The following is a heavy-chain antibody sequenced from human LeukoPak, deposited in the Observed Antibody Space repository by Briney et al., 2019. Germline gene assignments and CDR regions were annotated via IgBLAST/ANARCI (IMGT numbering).Heavy chain of an antibody. CDR1: GFTFSSYA. Sequence: PGGSLRLSCAASGFTFSSYAMSWVRQAPGKGLEWVSAISGSGGSTYYADSVKGRFTISRDNSKNTLYQQMNSLRAEDTAVYYCAKFKTMIVVPYPDYWGQGTLVTVSS. J-gene: IGHJ4*02. V-gene: IGHV3-23*01. CDR2: ISGSGGST. CDR3: AKFKTMIVVPYPDY. D-gene: IGHD3-22*01.